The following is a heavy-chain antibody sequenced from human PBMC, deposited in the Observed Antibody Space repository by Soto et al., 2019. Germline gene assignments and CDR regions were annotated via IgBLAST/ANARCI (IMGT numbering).Heavy chain of an antibody. Sequence: ASVKVSSKASRYTFTGYYMHWVRQAPGQRLEWMGWINAGKGNTKYSQKFQGRVTITRDTSTGTAYMELSSLSFDDTAIYYCATEKYGAGRVGVFHWGQGTQVTVS. D-gene: IGHD1-26*01. CDR2: INAGKGNT. CDR3: ATEKYGAGRVGVFH. V-gene: IGHV1-3*01. CDR1: RYTFTGYY. J-gene: IGHJ4*02.